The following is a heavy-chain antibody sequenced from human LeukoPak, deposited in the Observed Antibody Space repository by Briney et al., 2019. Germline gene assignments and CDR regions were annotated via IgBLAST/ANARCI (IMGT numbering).Heavy chain of an antibody. CDR2: VYTSGST. CDR3: ARSASLLRGYSYDTASFDY. Sequence: SQTLSLTCSVSGGSISSGSYYWSWIRQPAGKGLEWSGRVYTSGSTNYNPSLKSRVTISVDTSKNQFSLKLSSETAADTAVYYCARSASLLRGYSYDTASFDYWGPGTLVTVSS. J-gene: IGHJ4*02. D-gene: IGHD5-18*01. V-gene: IGHV4-61*02. CDR1: GGSISSGSYY.